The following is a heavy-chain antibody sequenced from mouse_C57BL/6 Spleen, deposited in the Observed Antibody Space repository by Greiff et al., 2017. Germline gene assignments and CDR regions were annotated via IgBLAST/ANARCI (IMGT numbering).Heavy chain of an antibody. D-gene: IGHD1-1*01. V-gene: IGHV1-72*01. CDR1: GYTFTSYW. CDR2: IDPISGGT. J-gene: IGHJ2*01. CDR3: SRAWVYYGSSYDY. Sequence: QVQLQQSGAELVKPGASVKLSCTASGYTFTSYWMPWVKQRPGRGLEWIGRIDPISGGTKYNENFKGKATLTGDKPSSTAYMQLSSLTAEDSAVYDCSRAWVYYGSSYDYWGQGTTLTVSS.